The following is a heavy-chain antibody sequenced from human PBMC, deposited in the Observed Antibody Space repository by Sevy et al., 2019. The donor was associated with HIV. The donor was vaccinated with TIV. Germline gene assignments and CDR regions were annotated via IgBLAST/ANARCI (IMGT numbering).Heavy chain of an antibody. CDR2: INQDGSEI. J-gene: IGHJ6*02. V-gene: IGHV3-7*01. Sequence: GGSLRLSCVGAGISISSHWMNWVRQSPGKGLEWVANINQDGSEIYYVGSVKGRFTISRDNARNSGYLQMHSLSVEDSGLYYCARAMGVWGQGTTVTVSS. CDR3: ARAMGV. CDR1: GISISSHW.